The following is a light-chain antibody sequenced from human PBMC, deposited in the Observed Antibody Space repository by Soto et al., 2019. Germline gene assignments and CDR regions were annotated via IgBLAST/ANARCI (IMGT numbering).Light chain of an antibody. Sequence: EVVLTQSPATLSLSPGEIATLSCRASQSVTIKLAWYQQRPGQAPRLLIYDASTRATGVPARFSGSGSGTDFTLTIRSLEPDDLAVYFCQHRASWPLTFGGGTKVEI. CDR3: QHRASWPLT. J-gene: IGKJ4*01. V-gene: IGKV3-11*01. CDR1: QSVTIK. CDR2: DAS.